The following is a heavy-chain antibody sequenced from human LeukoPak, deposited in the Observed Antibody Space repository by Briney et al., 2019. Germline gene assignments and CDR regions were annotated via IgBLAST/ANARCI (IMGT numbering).Heavy chain of an antibody. CDR1: GFGLPEVP. Sequence: ASVKVSCKVSGFGLPEVPVHWVGQAPGKGLEWMGGYDLEGGKTVYEQKFQGRVTMTEGMDTAYMDLSSLKSEDTAVYYCAVATRVDLGDIWGPGTLVTVSS. D-gene: IGHD3-16*01. J-gene: IGHJ3*02. V-gene: IGHV1-24*01. CDR2: YDLEGGKT. CDR3: AVATRVDLGDI.